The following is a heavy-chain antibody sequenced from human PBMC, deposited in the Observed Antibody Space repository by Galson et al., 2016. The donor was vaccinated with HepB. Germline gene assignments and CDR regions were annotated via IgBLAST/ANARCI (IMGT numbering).Heavy chain of an antibody. D-gene: IGHD4-23*01. CDR2: INPSAGTT. CDR3: ARPGHDYGGHWGRPLIYYYGMDV. J-gene: IGHJ6*02. CDR1: GYTFTSYY. V-gene: IGHV1-46*01. Sequence: SVKVSCKASGYTFTSYYIHWVRQAPGQGLEWMGIINPSAGTTPYAQRFQGRITMTRDKSTNTVYMELSSLRSEDTAVYYCARPGHDYGGHWGRPLIYYYGMDVWGQGTTVTVSS.